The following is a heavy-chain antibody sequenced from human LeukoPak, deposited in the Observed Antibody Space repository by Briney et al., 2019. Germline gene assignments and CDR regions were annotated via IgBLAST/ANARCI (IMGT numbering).Heavy chain of an antibody. CDR2: MNPNSGNT. CDR3: ARGTPLYRIAARKYFDY. CDR1: GYTFTIYD. D-gene: IGHD6-6*01. J-gene: IGHJ4*02. Sequence: ASVKVSCTASGYTFTIYDINWVRQAPGQGHEWMGWMNPNSGNTGYAQKFQGRVTMTRNASITTAYMELSSLRSEDTAVYYCARGTPLYRIAARKYFDYWGQGTLVTVSS. V-gene: IGHV1-8*01.